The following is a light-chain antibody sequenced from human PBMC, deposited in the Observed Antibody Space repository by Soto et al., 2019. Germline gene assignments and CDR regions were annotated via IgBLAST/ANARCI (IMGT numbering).Light chain of an antibody. J-gene: IGLJ1*01. V-gene: IGLV2-14*01. CDR1: SSDVGAYNY. CDR3: SSYTNSGNHV. Sequence: QSALTQPASVSGSPGQSIAISCTGTSSDVGAYNYVSWYQQHPGKAPKLMIYDVSNRPSGVSDRFSGSKSGNTASLTISGLQAEDEADYYCSSYTNSGNHVFGTGTKLTVL. CDR2: DVS.